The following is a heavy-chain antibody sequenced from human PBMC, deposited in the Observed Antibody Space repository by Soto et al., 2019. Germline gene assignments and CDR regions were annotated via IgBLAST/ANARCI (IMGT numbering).Heavy chain of an antibody. CDR1: GYTFTNYG. Sequence: ASVKVSCKASGYTFTNYGINWLRQALGQGIEWMGWFNPKNGNTNYAQTFEGRLTLTTDTSTSTAFMELSNLRSDDTAFYYCARVKFGEPFESLGQETLGIVS. V-gene: IGHV1-18*01. CDR3: ARVKFGEPFES. D-gene: IGHD3-10*01. J-gene: IGHJ4*02. CDR2: FNPKNGNT.